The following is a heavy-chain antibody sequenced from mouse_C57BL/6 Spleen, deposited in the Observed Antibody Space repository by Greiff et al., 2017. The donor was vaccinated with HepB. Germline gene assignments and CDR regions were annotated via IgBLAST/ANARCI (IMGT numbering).Heavy chain of an antibody. Sequence: QVHVKQSGAELVRPGASVTLSCKASGYTFTDYEMHWVKQTPVHGLEWIGAIDPETGGTAYNQKFKGKAILTADKSSSTAYMELRSLTSEDSAVYYCTRGRDWALRFAYWGQGTLVTVSA. CDR2: IDPETGGT. CDR1: GYTFTDYE. V-gene: IGHV1-15*01. D-gene: IGHD4-1*01. CDR3: TRGRDWALRFAY. J-gene: IGHJ3*01.